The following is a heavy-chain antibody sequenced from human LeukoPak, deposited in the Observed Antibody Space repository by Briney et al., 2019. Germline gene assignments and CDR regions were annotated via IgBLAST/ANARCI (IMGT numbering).Heavy chain of an antibody. J-gene: IGHJ4*02. CDR3: VPGIGAAATGMYY. CDR1: GFTFSNYV. D-gene: IGHD6-13*01. CDR2: ITANGGST. V-gene: IGHV3-64D*06. Sequence: PGGSLRHSCSASGFTFSNYVMNWVRQAPGKGLEYVSSITANGGSTYYADSVKGRFTISRDSSKNTLYLQLSSLRGDDTAVYYCVPGIGAAATGMYYWGQGIPVTVSS.